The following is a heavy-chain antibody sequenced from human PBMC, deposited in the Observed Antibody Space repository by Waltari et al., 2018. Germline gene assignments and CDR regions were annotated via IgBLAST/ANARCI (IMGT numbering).Heavy chain of an antibody. Sequence: QVQLQESGPSLLKPSETLSLICTVSGGSISGFYWSWVGQPPGKGLDWLGYIYYTGSTNFSPSRKSRVTMSLDTSKNQFSLKLSSVTAADTAFYYCARGGGGDWEWFDPWGQGTLVTVSS. CDR3: ARGGGGDWEWFDP. CDR1: GGSISGFY. D-gene: IGHD2-21*02. V-gene: IGHV4-59*01. J-gene: IGHJ5*02. CDR2: IYYTGST.